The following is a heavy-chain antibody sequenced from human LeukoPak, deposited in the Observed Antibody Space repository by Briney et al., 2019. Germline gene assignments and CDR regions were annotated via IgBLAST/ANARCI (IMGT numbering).Heavy chain of an antibody. CDR3: ARASPLGYCSSTSCPHYYSYMDV. V-gene: IGHV1-18*01. CDR1: GYTFTSYG. Sequence: AASVTVSCKASGYTFTSYGTSWVRQAPGQGLEWMGRICAYKGTTNYAQKLQGRVTMTTDTSTSTAYMALRSLRSDDTAVYSCARASPLGYCSSTSCPHYYSYMDVCGKGTTVTVS. J-gene: IGHJ6*03. CDR2: ICAYKGTT. D-gene: IGHD2-2*01.